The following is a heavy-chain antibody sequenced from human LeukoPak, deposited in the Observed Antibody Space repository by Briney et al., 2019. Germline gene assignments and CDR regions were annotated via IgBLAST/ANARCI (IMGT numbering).Heavy chain of an antibody. CDR2: INHSGST. J-gene: IGHJ6*03. V-gene: IGHV4-34*01. CDR1: GGSFSGYY. Sequence: TSETLSLTCAVYGGSFSGYYWSWIRQPPGKGLEWIGEINHSGSTNYNPSLKSRVTISVDTSKNQFSLKLSSVTAADTAVYYCAKRCYYYYMDVWGKGTMVTVSS. CDR3: AKRCYYYYMDV.